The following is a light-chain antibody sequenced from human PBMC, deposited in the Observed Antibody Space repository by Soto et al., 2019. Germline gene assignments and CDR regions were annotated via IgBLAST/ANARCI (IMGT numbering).Light chain of an antibody. Sequence: EIVLTQSPGTLSLSPGERATLSCRASRSVSSSYLAWYQQKPGQAPRLLIYAASSRATGIPDRFSGSGSGTDFSLTISRLEPEDFAVYFCQQYGKSPLTFGGGTKVEIK. V-gene: IGKV3-20*01. CDR2: AAS. J-gene: IGKJ4*01. CDR3: QQYGKSPLT. CDR1: RSVSSSY.